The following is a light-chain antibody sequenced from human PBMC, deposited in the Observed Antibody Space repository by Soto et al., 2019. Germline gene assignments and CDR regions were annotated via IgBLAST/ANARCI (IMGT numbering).Light chain of an antibody. Sequence: QSVLTQPPSASGTPGQRVTMSCSGSSSNIGRETVTWYQQLPGTAPKLLIYRNNQRPSGVPDRFSGSKYGTSASLASSGLQSEDEADYYCAAWDDRLNGVVFGGGTKLTVL. CDR3: AAWDDRLNGVV. CDR1: SSNIGRET. J-gene: IGLJ2*01. CDR2: RNN. V-gene: IGLV1-44*01.